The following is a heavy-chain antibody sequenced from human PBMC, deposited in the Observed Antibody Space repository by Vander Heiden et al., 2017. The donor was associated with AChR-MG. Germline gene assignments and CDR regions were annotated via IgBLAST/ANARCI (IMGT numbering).Heavy chain of an antibody. V-gene: IGHV4-39*01. CDR3: ARLPRPLTYGMDV. Sequence: QLQLQESGPGLVKPSETLSLTCTVSGGSVSSSSYYWGWIRQSPGKGMEWIGGSDYNGNTYPNPALESRVTISVDTSKNQFSLRLSSVTAADTAVYYCARLPRPLTYGMDVWGQGTTVTVSS. CDR2: SDYNGNT. J-gene: IGHJ6*02. CDR1: GGSVSSSSYY.